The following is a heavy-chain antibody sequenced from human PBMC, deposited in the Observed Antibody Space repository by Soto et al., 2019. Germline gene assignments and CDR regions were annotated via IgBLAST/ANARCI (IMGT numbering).Heavy chain of an antibody. J-gene: IGHJ4*02. V-gene: IGHV3-53*01. CDR2: IYAGGST. D-gene: IGHD3-16*02. CDR1: GFTVSSNY. Sequence: EVQLVESGGGLIQPGGSLRLSCEASGFTVSSNYMGWVRQAPGKGLEWVSVIYAGGSTYYADSVKGRFTISRDNSKNTVYLQMNSLRAEDTAVYYCASDYRHQGAFDYWGQGTLVTVPS. CDR3: ASDYRHQGAFDY.